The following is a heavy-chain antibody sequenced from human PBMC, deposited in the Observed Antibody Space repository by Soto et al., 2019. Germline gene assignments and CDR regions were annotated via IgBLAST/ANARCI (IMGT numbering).Heavy chain of an antibody. CDR1: GGSFSGHS. Sequence: SETLSLTCAVYGGSFSGHSWTWIRPSPGKGLEWIGDINHSGRVNYSPSLKSRVTISLDTSKNQFSLTLSAVTAADTATYYCSTRAYDTNGYYRFDPWGQGSLVTVSS. CDR3: STRAYDTNGYYRFDP. CDR2: INHSGRV. J-gene: IGHJ5*02. V-gene: IGHV4-34*01. D-gene: IGHD3-22*01.